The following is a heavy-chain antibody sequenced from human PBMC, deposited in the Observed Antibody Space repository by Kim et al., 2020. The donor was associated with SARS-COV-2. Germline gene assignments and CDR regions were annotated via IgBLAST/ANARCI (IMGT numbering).Heavy chain of an antibody. CDR3: ARASTDYYDSSGYYSSYYYYGMDV. V-gene: IGHV1-69*04. CDR2: IIPILGIA. J-gene: IGHJ6*02. D-gene: IGHD3-22*01. Sequence: SVKVSCKASGGTFSSYAISWVRQAPGQGLEWMGRIIPILGIANYAQKFQGRVTITADKSTSTAYMELSSLRSEDTAVYYCARASTDYYDSSGYYSSYYYYGMDVWGQGTTVTVSS. CDR1: GGTFSSYA.